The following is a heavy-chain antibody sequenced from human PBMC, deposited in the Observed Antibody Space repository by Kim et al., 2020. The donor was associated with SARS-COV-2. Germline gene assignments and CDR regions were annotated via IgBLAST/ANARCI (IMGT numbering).Heavy chain of an antibody. Sequence: GESLKISCNGSGYSFTNYWITWVRQMPGKGLEWMGRIDPSDSYTNYSPSFQGHVTLSADKSISTAYLQWSSLNASDNAMYYCARDRWREGYYFSYGMDVW. J-gene: IGHJ6*01. CDR3: ARDRWREGYYFSYGMDV. CDR2: IDPSDSYT. V-gene: IGHV5-10-1*01. CDR1: GYSFTNYW.